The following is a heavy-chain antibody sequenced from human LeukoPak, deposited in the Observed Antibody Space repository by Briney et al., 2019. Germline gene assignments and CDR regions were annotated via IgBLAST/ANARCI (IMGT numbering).Heavy chain of an antibody. CDR1: GFTISDYY. J-gene: IGHJ5*02. CDR3: ARGRYSSSWYRVAAWGRTGANWFDP. CDR2: ISSSGSTI. D-gene: IGHD6-13*01. Sequence: SGGSLRLSCAASGFTISDYYMSWIRQAPGKGLEWVSYISSSGSTIYYADSVKGRFTISRDNAKNSLYLQMNSLRAEDTAVYYCARGRYSSSWYRVAAWGRTGANWFDPWGQGTLVTVSS. V-gene: IGHV3-11*01.